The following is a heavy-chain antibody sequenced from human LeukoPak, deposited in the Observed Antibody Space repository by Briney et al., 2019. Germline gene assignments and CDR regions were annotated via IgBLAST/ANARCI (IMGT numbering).Heavy chain of an antibody. J-gene: IGHJ4*02. CDR2: IYYSGST. CDR1: GGSISSYY. V-gene: IGHV4-59*01. CDR3: ARCPSLKRPYYFDY. Sequence: SETLSLTCTVSGGSISSYYWSWIRQPPGKGLEWSGYIYYSGSTNYNPSLKSRVTISVDTSKKQFSLKLSSVTAADTAVYYCARCPSLKRPYYFDYWGQGTLVTVSS.